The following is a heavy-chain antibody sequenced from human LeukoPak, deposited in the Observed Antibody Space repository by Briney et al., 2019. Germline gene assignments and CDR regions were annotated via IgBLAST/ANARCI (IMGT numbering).Heavy chain of an antibody. V-gene: IGHV1-69*05. J-gene: IGHJ5*02. Sequence: SVKVSCKASGGTFSSYAISWVRQAPGQGLEWVGRIIPIFGTANYAHKFQGRVTITTDEPTSTAYMELSSLRSEDTAVYYCARERDCSSTSCYDPWGQGTLVTVSS. CDR1: GGTFSSYA. D-gene: IGHD2-2*01. CDR2: IIPIFGTA. CDR3: ARERDCSSTSCYDP.